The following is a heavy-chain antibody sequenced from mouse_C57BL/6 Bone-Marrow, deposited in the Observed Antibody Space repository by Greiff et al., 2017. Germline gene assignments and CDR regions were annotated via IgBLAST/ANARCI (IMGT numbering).Heavy chain of an antibody. D-gene: IGHD1-1*01. J-gene: IGHJ4*01. CDR2: ISSGGDYI. CDR3: TRDLCSPYYYAMDY. V-gene: IGHV5-9-1*02. CDR1: GFTFSSYA. Sequence: EVKLVESGEGLVKPGGSLKLSCAASGFTFSSYAMSWVRQTPEKRLEWVAYISSGGDYIYYADTVKGRFTISRDNARNTLYLQMSSLKSEDTAMYYCTRDLCSPYYYAMDYWGQGTSVTVSS.